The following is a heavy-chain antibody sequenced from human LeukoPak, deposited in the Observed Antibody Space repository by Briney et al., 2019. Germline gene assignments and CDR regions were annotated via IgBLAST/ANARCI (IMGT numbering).Heavy chain of an antibody. CDR2: INPNTGGT. D-gene: IGHD6-13*01. V-gene: IGHV1-2*02. Sequence: GASVKVSCKTSGYTFTRYYLNWVRQAPGQGPEWMGRINPNTGGTDSGQKFQGRVTMTRDTSISTAYMELSSLTSDDTAVYYCARDGIYSRNFDAFDIWGQGTMVTVSS. CDR3: ARDGIYSRNFDAFDI. J-gene: IGHJ3*02. CDR1: GYTFTRYY.